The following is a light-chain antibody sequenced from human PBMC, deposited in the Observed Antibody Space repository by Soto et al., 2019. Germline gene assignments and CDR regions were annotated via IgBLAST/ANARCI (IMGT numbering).Light chain of an antibody. CDR3: GTWDSSLSAGRV. CDR1: SSNIGNNY. J-gene: IGLJ1*01. V-gene: IGLV1-51*01. CDR2: DNN. Sequence: QSVLTQPPSVSAAPGQKVTISCSGSSSNIGNNYVSWYQQLPGTAPKLLIYDNNKRPSGIPDRFSGSKSGTSATLGITGLQTGDGADYYCGTWDSSLSAGRVFGTGTKLTVL.